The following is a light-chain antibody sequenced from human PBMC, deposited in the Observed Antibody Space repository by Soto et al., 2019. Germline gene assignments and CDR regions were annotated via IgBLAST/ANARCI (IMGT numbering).Light chain of an antibody. Sequence: QSVLTQSSSASASLGSSVNLTCTLSSGHSSYIIAWHQQQPGKAPRYLMKLEGSGSYNKGSGVPDRFSGSSSGADRYLIIYNLHFEDEADYYCETWDSNIHWVFGGGTKLTVL. CDR3: ETWDSNIHWV. CDR1: SGHSSYI. V-gene: IGLV4-60*02. J-gene: IGLJ3*02. CDR2: LEGSGSY.